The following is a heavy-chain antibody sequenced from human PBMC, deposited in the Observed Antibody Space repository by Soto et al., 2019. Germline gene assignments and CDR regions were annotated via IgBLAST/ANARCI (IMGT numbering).Heavy chain of an antibody. V-gene: IGHV3-23*01. CDR1: GFTFSSYA. D-gene: IGHD3-3*01. J-gene: IGHJ3*02. Sequence: PGGSLRLSCAASGFTFSSYAMSWVRQAPGKGLEWVSAISGSGGSTYYADSVKGRFTISRDNSKNTLYLRMNSLRAEDTAVYYCAKEGGATIFGVVTDAFDIWGQGTMVTVSS. CDR3: AKEGGATIFGVVTDAFDI. CDR2: ISGSGGST.